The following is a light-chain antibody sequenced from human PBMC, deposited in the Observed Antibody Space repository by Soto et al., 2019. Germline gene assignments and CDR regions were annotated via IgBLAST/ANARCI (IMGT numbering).Light chain of an antibody. CDR3: YQDNSSSLT. J-gene: IGKJ1*01. Sequence: KFTITCLPSQSIISCLSCYQQQPATAPTLLIYYASTFLSGVPPWFFGSSSSTTFFPTISSLLHADFSTYYCYQDNSSSLTFRQGTKVDIK. CDR2: YAS. V-gene: IGKV1-5*01. CDR1: QSIISC.